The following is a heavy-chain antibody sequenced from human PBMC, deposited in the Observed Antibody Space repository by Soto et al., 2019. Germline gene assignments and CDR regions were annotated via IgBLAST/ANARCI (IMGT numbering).Heavy chain of an antibody. CDR2: ISSSSSYI. J-gene: IGHJ3*02. CDR1: VCTFSSYS. V-gene: IGHV3-21*01. CDR3: ARDRYYYDSSGIDAFDI. D-gene: IGHD3-22*01. Sequence: GGSLRLACAAYVCTFSSYSMNWVRQAPGKWLEWVSSISSSSSYIYYADSVKGRFTISRDNAKNSLYLQMNSLRAEDTAVYYCARDRYYYDSSGIDAFDIWGEGTMVTVSS.